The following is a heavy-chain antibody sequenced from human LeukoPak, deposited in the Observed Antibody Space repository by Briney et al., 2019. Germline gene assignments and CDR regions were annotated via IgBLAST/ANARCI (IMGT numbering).Heavy chain of an antibody. CDR3: ARDPYYGDYVV. Sequence: GRSLRLSCAASGFTFSSYEMNWVRQAPGKGLEWVSYISSSGSTIYYADSVKGRSTISRDNAKNSLYLQMNSLRAEDTAVYYCARDPYYGDYVVWGQGTLVTVSS. CDR2: ISSSGSTI. D-gene: IGHD4-17*01. CDR1: GFTFSSYE. V-gene: IGHV3-48*03. J-gene: IGHJ4*02.